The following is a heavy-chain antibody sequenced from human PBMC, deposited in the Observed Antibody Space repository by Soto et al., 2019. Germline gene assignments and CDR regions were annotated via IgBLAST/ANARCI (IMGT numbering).Heavy chain of an antibody. CDR2: ISAYNGNT. V-gene: IGHV1-18*01. J-gene: IGHJ4*02. D-gene: IGHD2-2*02. CDR1: RYTFTSHG. CDR3: ARGRCSSTSCYTLWRGTDGWLFDY. Sequence: GASEKVSCKASRYTFTSHGISLVRQAPGQRIEWMGWISAYNGNTNYAQKLQGRVTMTTDTSTSTAYMELRSLRSDDTAVYYCARGRCSSTSCYTLWRGTDGWLFDYWGQGTLVTVSS.